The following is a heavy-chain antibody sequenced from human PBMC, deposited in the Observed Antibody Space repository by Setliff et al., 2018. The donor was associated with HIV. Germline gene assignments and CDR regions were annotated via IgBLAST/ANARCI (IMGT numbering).Heavy chain of an antibody. V-gene: IGHV3-72*01. D-gene: IGHD3-10*01. Sequence: GGSLRLSCAASGFTFSDHYMDWGRQAPGKGLEWVGRTRNKVNSYTTEYAASVKGRFTISRDDSKNSLYLQMNSLKTEDTAVYYCARGRLLWSGSYYYYYMDVWGKGTTVTVSS. CDR2: TRNKVNSYTT. CDR1: GFTFSDHY. CDR3: ARGRLLWSGSYYYYYMDV. J-gene: IGHJ6*03.